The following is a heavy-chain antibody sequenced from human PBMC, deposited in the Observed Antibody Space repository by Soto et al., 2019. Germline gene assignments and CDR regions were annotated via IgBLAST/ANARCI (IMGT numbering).Heavy chain of an antibody. Sequence: QVQLQESGPGLMKPSGTLSLTCAGSVGSISTNWWSWVRQPPGKGLEWIGEIYHSGSTNYNPSLKNRVTMSVDKSQNHLSLNLNSVTAADTAVYYCARHIAVSGTRGFDFWGQGTRVTVSS. D-gene: IGHD6-19*01. CDR2: IYHSGST. CDR3: ARHIAVSGTRGFDF. V-gene: IGHV4-4*02. J-gene: IGHJ4*02. CDR1: VGSISTNW.